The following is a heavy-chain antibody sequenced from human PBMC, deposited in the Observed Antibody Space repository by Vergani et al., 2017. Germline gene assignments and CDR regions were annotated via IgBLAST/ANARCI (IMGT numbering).Heavy chain of an antibody. CDR3: AKQYFVSGNYLFDY. CDR2: ISGSGVSA. D-gene: IGHD3-10*01. Sequence: VQLQESGPGLVKPSETLSLTCTVSGGSISSYYWSWIRQPPGKGLEWVSGISGSGVSAYYTDSVKGRFTISRDNSKNMLFLQMNNLRTEDTAIYYCAKQYFVSGNYLFDYWGQGTLVTVSS. CDR1: GGSISSYY. J-gene: IGHJ4*02. V-gene: IGHV3-23*01.